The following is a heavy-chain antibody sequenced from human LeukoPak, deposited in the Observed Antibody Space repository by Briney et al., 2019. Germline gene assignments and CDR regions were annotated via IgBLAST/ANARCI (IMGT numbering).Heavy chain of an antibody. Sequence: GGSLRLSCAASGFTFSSYGMHWVRQAPGKGLEWVAVISYDGSNKYYADSVKGRFTISRDNSKNTLYLQMNSLRVEDTAVYYCAKVARGCGGSCQDETDYWGQGTLVTVSS. CDR2: ISYDGSNK. CDR1: GFTFSSYG. V-gene: IGHV3-30*18. CDR3: AKVARGCGGSCQDETDY. J-gene: IGHJ4*02. D-gene: IGHD2-15*01.